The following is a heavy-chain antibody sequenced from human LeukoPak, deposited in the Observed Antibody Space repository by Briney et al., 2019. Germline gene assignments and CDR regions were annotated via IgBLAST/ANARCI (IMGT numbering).Heavy chain of an antibody. CDR1: GGSISTYY. V-gene: IGHV4-59*08. Sequence: SETLSLTCTVSGGSISTYYWSWIRQPPRKGLEWIGYISYSGSTNYNPSLKSRVTISLDTSKNQFALKLSSVTAADTAVYYCARSIIGTRSKFDYWGQGTLVTVSS. CDR3: ARSIIGTRSKFDY. CDR2: ISYSGST. J-gene: IGHJ4*02. D-gene: IGHD1/OR15-1a*01.